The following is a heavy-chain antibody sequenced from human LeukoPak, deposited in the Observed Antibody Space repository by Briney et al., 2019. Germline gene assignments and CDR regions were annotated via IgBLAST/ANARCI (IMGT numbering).Heavy chain of an antibody. CDR3: ARRGVGAKYGPLDY. Sequence: SETLSLTCAVYGGSFSGYYWSWIRQPPGKGLEWIGEINHSGSTNYNPSLKSRVTISVDTSKNQFSLKLSSVTAADTAVYYCARRGVGAKYGPLDYWGQGTLATVSS. J-gene: IGHJ4*02. V-gene: IGHV4-34*01. CDR1: GGSFSGYY. CDR2: INHSGST. D-gene: IGHD1-26*01.